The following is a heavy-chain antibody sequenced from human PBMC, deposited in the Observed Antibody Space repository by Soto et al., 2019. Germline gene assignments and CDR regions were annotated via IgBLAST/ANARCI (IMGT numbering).Heavy chain of an antibody. CDR2: ISDSDSGGST. J-gene: IGHJ4*02. D-gene: IGHD2-21*01. CDR1: GFTFSNYA. Sequence: LRLSCAASGFTFSNYAMTWVRQAPAKGLEWVSTISDSDSGGSTFDADSVRGRFTISRDESKNTLYLQMSSLGAEDTAMYYWEKVGVGIAVELDYWGQGALVTVSS. V-gene: IGHV3-23*01. CDR3: EKVGVGIAVELDY.